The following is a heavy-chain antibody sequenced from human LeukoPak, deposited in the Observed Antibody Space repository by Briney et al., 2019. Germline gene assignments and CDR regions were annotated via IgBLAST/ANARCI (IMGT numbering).Heavy chain of an antibody. Sequence: GASVKVSCKVSGYTLTELSMHWVRQAPGKGLEWMGGFDPEDGETIYAQKFQGRVTMTEDTSTDTAYMELSSLRSEDTAVYYCATANPTLITMVRGVIPPLDYWGQGTLVTVSS. CDR3: ATANPTLITMVRGVIPPLDY. CDR2: FDPEDGET. J-gene: IGHJ4*02. CDR1: GYTLTELS. V-gene: IGHV1-24*01. D-gene: IGHD3-10*01.